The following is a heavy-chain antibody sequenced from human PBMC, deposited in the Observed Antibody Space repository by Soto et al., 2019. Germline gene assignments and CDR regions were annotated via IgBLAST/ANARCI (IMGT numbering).Heavy chain of an antibody. Sequence: EVQLVESGGGLVKPGGSLRLSCAASGFTFSSYSMNWVRQAPGKGLEWVSSISSSSSYIYYADSVKGRFTISRDNAKNSLYLQMNRLRAEDTAVYYCARSSLWFGEMNAFDIWGQGTMVTVSS. D-gene: IGHD3-10*01. CDR2: ISSSSSYI. J-gene: IGHJ3*02. V-gene: IGHV3-21*01. CDR1: GFTFSSYS. CDR3: ARSSLWFGEMNAFDI.